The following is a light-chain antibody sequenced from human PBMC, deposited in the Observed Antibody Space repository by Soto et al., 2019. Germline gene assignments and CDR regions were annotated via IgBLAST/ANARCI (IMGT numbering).Light chain of an antibody. CDR1: QSVSSH. Sequence: EIVLKPSPATLSLSPGARATISCRASQSVSSHLAWFQQRPGQAPRLLIYDASNRATGIPARFSGRGSGTDFTLTISSLEPEDFAVYYCQQRSSAITFGQGTRLEI. V-gene: IGKV3-11*01. J-gene: IGKJ5*01. CDR2: DAS. CDR3: QQRSSAIT.